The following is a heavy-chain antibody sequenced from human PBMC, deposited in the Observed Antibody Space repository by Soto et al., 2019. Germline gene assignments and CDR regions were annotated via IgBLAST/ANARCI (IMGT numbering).Heavy chain of an antibody. CDR3: ARWPPRSYADY. V-gene: IGHV4-61*01. CDR2: IYYSGST. D-gene: IGHD1-26*01. CDR1: GGSVSSGSYY. Sequence: SETLSLTCTVSGGSVSSGSYYWSWIRQPPGKGLEWIGYIYYSGSTNYNPSLKSRVTISVDTSKNQFSLKLSSVTAADTAVYYCARWPPRSYADYWGQGTLVTVSS. J-gene: IGHJ4*02.